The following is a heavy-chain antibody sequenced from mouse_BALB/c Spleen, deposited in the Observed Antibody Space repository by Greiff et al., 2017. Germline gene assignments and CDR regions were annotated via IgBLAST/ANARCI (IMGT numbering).Heavy chain of an antibody. CDR3: ARYGYYFDY. J-gene: IGHJ2*01. CDR1: GYTFTSYT. V-gene: IGHV1-4*02. CDR2: INPSSGYT. Sequence: VQLKESAAELARPGASVKMSCKASGYTFTSYTMHWVKQRPGQGLEWIGYINPSSGYTEYNQKFKDKTTLTADKSSSTAYMQLSSLTSEDSAVYYCARYGYYFDYWGQGTTLTVSS. D-gene: IGHD1-1*01.